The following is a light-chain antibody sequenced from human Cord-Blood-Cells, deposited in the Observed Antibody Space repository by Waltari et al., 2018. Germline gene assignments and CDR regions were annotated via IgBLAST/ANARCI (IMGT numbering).Light chain of an antibody. CDR2: DVR. CDR1: SSDLGGYNY. J-gene: IGLJ2*01. V-gene: IGLV2-14*01. Sequence: QSALTQLASVYGSRGQPLNISCTGTSSDLGGYNYAYWYQQHPGKDPKLVIYDVRNRHSAVSNRFSVSKSGNTASLTISGLQAEDDADYYCSSYTSSSTRVCGGGTKLTVL. CDR3: SSYTSSSTRV.